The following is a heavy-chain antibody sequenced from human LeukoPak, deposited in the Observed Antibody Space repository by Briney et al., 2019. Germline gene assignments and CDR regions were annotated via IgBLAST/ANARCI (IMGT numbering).Heavy chain of an antibody. V-gene: IGHV4-4*07. Sequence: PSETLSLTCAVSGGSISSCFWSWLRQPAGKGLEWIGRVCTSGKTSYNPALKSRVTMSVDTSKNQFSLKLSSVTAADTAVYYCAGTSTTYGMDVWGQGTTVTVSS. CDR1: GGSISSCF. D-gene: IGHD4-11*01. CDR2: VCTSGKT. CDR3: AGTSTTYGMDV. J-gene: IGHJ6*02.